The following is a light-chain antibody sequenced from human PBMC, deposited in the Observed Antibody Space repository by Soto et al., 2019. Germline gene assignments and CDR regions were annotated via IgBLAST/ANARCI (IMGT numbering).Light chain of an antibody. CDR3: CSYAGNTVGL. J-gene: IGLJ2*01. CDR2: EVN. CDR1: SSDVGSYNL. Sequence: QSALTQPASVSGSPGQSVTISCTGSSSDVGSYNLVSWYQHHPGKAPKLVIYEVNKRPSGLSTRFSGSKSGITASLTISGLQAEDEADYHCCSYAGNTVGLFGGGTKLTVL. V-gene: IGLV2-23*02.